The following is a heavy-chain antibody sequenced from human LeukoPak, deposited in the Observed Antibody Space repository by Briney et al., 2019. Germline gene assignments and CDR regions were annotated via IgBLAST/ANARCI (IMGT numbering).Heavy chain of an antibody. J-gene: IGHJ4*02. CDR2: IIPIFGTA. V-gene: IGHV1-69*01. Sequence: ASVKVSCKASGGTFSSYAISWVRQAPGQGLEWMGGIIPIFGTANYAQKFQGRVTITADESTSTAYTELSSLRSEDTAVYYCARGPQAAAYFDYWGQGTLVTVSS. CDR1: GGTFSSYA. CDR3: ARGPQAAAYFDY. D-gene: IGHD6-13*01.